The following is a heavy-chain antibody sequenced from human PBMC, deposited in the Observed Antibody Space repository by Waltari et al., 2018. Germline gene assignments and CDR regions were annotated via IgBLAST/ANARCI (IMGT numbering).Heavy chain of an antibody. Sequence: EVQLLESVGGLVQPGGSLRLSCAASGFTFSSYAMSWVRQAPGKGLEWVSAISGSGGSTYYADSVKGRLTISRDNAKNTRYLKMNSLRAEDTAVYYCANGVETFGPPMDVWGQGTTVTVSS. CDR3: ANGVETFGPPMDV. J-gene: IGHJ6*02. CDR1: GFTFSSYA. D-gene: IGHD3-3*01. V-gene: IGHV3-23*01. CDR2: ISGSGGST.